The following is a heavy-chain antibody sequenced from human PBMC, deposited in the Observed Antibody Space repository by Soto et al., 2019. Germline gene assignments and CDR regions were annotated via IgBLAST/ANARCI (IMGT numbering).Heavy chain of an antibody. CDR3: ARDGGRHSGGIDY. Sequence: QVQLVQSGAEVKKPGSSVKVSCKASGGTFSSYSINWVRQAPGPGLEWMGEIIPIFGTANYAQKFQGRVTINANESTSTAYMELSSLRSEDTAVYYCARDGGRHSGGIDYWGQGTLVTVSS. J-gene: IGHJ4*02. V-gene: IGHV1-69*01. D-gene: IGHD1-26*01. CDR1: GGTFSSYS. CDR2: IIPIFGTA.